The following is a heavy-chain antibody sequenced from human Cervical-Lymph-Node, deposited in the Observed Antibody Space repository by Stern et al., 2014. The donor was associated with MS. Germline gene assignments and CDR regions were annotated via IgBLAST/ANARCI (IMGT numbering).Heavy chain of an antibody. CDR2: VSYDGTQR. CDR3: ARGGRGVGLEY. J-gene: IGHJ4*02. CDR1: GFTFSTYA. D-gene: IGHD3-10*01. V-gene: IGHV3-30-3*01. Sequence: MQLVESGGGVVQPGRSLSLSCVASGFTFSTYAIHWVRQAPGKGLEWMALVSYDGTQRHSTDSVKARFTISRDNSKNTLYLHMNSLRDEDTAVYFCARGGRGVGLEYWGQGALVTVSS.